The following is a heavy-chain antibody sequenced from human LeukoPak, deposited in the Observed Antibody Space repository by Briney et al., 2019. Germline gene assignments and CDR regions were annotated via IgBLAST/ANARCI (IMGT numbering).Heavy chain of an antibody. CDR1: GFTFSSYW. CDR3: ARVGYYDSSNYYAYFQH. CDR2: INSDGTDI. Sequence: GESLKISCAASGFTFSSYWMHWVRQAPGKGLEWVARINSDGTDISYGDSVKGRFTISRGNAKNTLYLQMNSLRVEDTAVYYCARVGYYDSSNYYAYFQHWGQGTLVTVSS. J-gene: IGHJ1*01. V-gene: IGHV3-74*01. D-gene: IGHD3-22*01.